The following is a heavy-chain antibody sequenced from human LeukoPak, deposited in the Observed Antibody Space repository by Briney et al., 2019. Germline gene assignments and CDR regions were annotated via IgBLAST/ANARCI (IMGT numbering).Heavy chain of an antibody. J-gene: IGHJ4*02. V-gene: IGHV3-48*04. CDR2: ITNSGNSK. CDR3: ATSADSSGND. D-gene: IGHD3-22*01. CDR1: EFTFSSYS. Sequence: GGSLRLSCAASEFTFSSYSMNWVRQAPGKGLEWVSYITNSGNSKSYADSVKGRFTISRDNAKSSVYLQMNTLRAEDTAVYYCATSADSSGNDWGQGTLVTVSS.